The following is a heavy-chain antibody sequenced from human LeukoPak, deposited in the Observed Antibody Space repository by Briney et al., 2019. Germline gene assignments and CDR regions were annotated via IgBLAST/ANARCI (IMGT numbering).Heavy chain of an antibody. V-gene: IGHV3-23*01. Sequence: GGSLRLSCAASGFTFSSYAMSWVRQAPGKGLEWVLGISGSGDTIYYADSVKGRFTISRDNSKNTLYLQMNSLRAEDTAVYYCARGNYGDYRTPSPPFDYWGQGTLVTVSS. CDR2: ISGSGDTI. J-gene: IGHJ4*02. CDR3: ARGNYGDYRTPSPPFDY. CDR1: GFTFSSYA. D-gene: IGHD4-17*01.